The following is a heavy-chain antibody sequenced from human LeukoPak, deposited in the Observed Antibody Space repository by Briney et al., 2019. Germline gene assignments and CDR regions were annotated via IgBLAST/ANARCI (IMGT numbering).Heavy chain of an antibody. Sequence: GGSLRLSCAASGFTFSSYAMSWVRQAPGKGLEWVSAISGSGGSTYYADSVKGRFTISRDNSKNTLYLQMNSLRAEDTAVYYCAKPYYDSSGPITPDAFDIWGQGTMVTVPS. CDR2: ISGSGGST. J-gene: IGHJ3*02. CDR3: AKPYYDSSGPITPDAFDI. D-gene: IGHD3-22*01. V-gene: IGHV3-23*01. CDR1: GFTFSSYA.